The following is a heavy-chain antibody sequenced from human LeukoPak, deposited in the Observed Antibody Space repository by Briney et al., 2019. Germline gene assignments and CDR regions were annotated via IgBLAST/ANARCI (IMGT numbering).Heavy chain of an antibody. CDR2: ISTNTTTI. Sequence: GGSLRLSCAASGFTFSSYSMNWVRQAPGKGLEWVSYISTNTTTIYYADSVKGRFTISRDNAKNSLYLQMNSLRVEDTAVYYCVRVGTSFDIWGQGTMVTVSS. CDR3: VRVGTSFDI. CDR1: GFTFSSYS. J-gene: IGHJ3*02. D-gene: IGHD7-27*01. V-gene: IGHV3-48*01.